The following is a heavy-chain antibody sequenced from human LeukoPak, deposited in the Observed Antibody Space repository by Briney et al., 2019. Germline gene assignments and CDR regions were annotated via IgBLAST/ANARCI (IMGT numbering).Heavy chain of an antibody. D-gene: IGHD1-26*01. CDR2: FDPEDGET. V-gene: IGHV1-24*01. J-gene: IGHJ3*02. CDR3: ATQWELQSSAFDI. CDR1: GYTLTELS. Sequence: ASVKVSCKVSGYTLTELSMHWVQQAPGKGLEWMGGFDPEDGETIYAQKFQGRVTMTEDTSTDTAYMELSSLRSEDTAVYYCATQWELQSSAFDIWGQGTMVTVSS.